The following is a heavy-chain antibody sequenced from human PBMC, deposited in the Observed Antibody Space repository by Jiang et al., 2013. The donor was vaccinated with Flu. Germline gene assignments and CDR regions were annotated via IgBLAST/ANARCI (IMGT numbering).Heavy chain of an antibody. CDR3: ARADLVVTAPLLFDF. CDR1: GVSISDYY. V-gene: IGHV4-59*01. CDR2: ISYSGST. Sequence: GPGLVKPSGTLSLTCTVSGVSISDYYWSWIRQPPAKGLEWIGHISYSGSTNYNPSLKSRVTISGDTSKNQFSLKLSSVTAADTAVYYCARADLVVTAPLLFDFWGQGTLVTVSS. J-gene: IGHJ4*02. D-gene: IGHD2-21*02.